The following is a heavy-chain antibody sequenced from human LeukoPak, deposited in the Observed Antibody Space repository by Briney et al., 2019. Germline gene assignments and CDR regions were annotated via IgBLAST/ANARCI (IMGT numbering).Heavy chain of an antibody. V-gene: IGHV4-34*01. CDR1: GGSFSGYY. D-gene: IGHD3-22*01. J-gene: IGHJ4*02. CDR3: ARRGVNYYDSSGYYYDDY. Sequence: PSETLSLTCAVYGGSFSGYYWSWIRQPPGKGLEWIGEINHSGSTNYNPSPKSRVTISVDTSKNQFSLKLSSVTAADTAVYYCARRGVNYYDSSGYYYDDYWGQGTLVTVSS. CDR2: INHSGST.